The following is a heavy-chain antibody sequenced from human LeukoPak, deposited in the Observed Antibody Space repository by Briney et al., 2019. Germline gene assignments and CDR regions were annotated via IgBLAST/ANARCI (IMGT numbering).Heavy chain of an antibody. D-gene: IGHD6-19*01. CDR1: GYTFTSYD. CDR3: ARYSSGWYVMDY. V-gene: IGHV1-46*01. CDR2: INPSGDST. J-gene: IGHJ4*02. Sequence: GASVKVSCKASGYTFTSYDMHWVRQAPGQGLEWMGIINPSGDSTSYAQKFQGRVTMTRDTSTSTAYMELRSLRSDDTAVYYCARYSSGWYVMDYWGQGTLVTVSS.